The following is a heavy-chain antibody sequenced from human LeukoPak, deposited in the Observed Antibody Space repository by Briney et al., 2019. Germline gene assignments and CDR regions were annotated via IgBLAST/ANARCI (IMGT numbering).Heavy chain of an antibody. CDR2: IYSGGST. CDR1: GFTVSSNY. J-gene: IGHJ4*02. CDR3: ARGPLPYGYLDY. V-gene: IGHV3-53*01. D-gene: IGHD5-18*01. Sequence: GGSLRLSCAASGFTVSSNYMSWVRQAPGKGLEKVAVIYSGGSTYYADSVKGRFTISRDNSKNTLFLQMNSLRAEDTAVYYCARGPLPYGYLDYWGQGTLVTVSS.